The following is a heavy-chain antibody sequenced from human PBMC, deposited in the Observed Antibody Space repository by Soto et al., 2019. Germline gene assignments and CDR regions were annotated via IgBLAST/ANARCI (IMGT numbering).Heavy chain of an antibody. V-gene: IGHV3-21*01. CDR1: GFIFSTYT. D-gene: IGHD2-15*01. J-gene: IGHJ4*02. Sequence: GGSLRLSCAASGFIFSTYTMNWVRQSPGKGLEWVSSITSSGSYVYYADSMKGRFTISRDNAKNSVYLQVNSLRAEDTAVYHCARLHCSGGGCYYSFDYWGQGTLVTVSS. CDR2: ITSSGSYV. CDR3: ARLHCSGGGCYYSFDY.